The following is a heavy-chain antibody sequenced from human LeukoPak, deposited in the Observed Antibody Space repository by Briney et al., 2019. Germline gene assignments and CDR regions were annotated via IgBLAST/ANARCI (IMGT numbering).Heavy chain of an antibody. D-gene: IGHD3-10*01. CDR2: INPSGGST. CDR3: ARVFGARGVARGYYYYGMDV. CDR1: GYTFTSYY. V-gene: IGHV1-46*01. J-gene: IGHJ6*02. Sequence: ASVKVSCKASGYTFTSYYMHWVRQAPGQGLEWMGIINPSGGSTSYAQKFQGRVTMTRDTSTSTVYMELSSLRSEDTAVYYCARVFGARGVARGYYYYGMDVWGRGTTVTVSS.